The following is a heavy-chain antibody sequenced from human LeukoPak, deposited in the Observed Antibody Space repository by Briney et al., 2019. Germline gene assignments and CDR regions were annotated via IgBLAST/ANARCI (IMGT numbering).Heavy chain of an antibody. Sequence: ASETLSLTCTVSGDSISSSDYYWGWIRQPPGKGLEWIALINYSGRTFYNPSLKSRVTISVDMSKNQFSLNLNSVTAADTAVYYCARALGYCSGGSCTRGYNWFDPWGQGTLVTVPS. CDR2: INYSGRT. V-gene: IGHV4-39*01. CDR3: ARALGYCSGGSCTRGYNWFDP. D-gene: IGHD2-15*01. CDR1: GDSISSSDYY. J-gene: IGHJ5*02.